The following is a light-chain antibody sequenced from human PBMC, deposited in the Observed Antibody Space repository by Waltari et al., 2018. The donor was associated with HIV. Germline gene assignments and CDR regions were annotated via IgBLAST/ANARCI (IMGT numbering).Light chain of an antibody. Sequence: IVLTQSPGTLSLSPGERVRLSCRASQTITSNYLAWFQQKPGQAPRLLIYGASKRATGIPDRFRGSGSGTDFTLTISRLEPEDFAVYYCHQYGETSYTFGQGTKLEIK. CDR2: GAS. J-gene: IGKJ2*01. V-gene: IGKV3-20*01. CDR1: QTITSNY. CDR3: HQYGETSYT.